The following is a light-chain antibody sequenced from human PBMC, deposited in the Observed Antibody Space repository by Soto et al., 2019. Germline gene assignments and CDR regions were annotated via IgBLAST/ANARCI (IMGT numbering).Light chain of an antibody. CDR2: EVT. CDR3: NSYVGSNNYV. V-gene: IGLV2-8*01. Sequence: QSALTQPPSASGSPGQSVTISCIGTASDIGRYNYVSWYQHHPGKAPKLIIYEVTKRPSGVPDRFSGSKSGNTASLTVSGLQADDDADYYCNSYVGSNNYVFGTGTKLTV. J-gene: IGLJ1*01. CDR1: ASDIGRYNY.